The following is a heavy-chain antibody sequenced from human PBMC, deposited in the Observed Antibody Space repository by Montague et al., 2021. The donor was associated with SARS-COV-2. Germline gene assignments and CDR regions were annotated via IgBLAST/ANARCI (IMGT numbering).Heavy chain of an antibody. Sequence: SLRLSCAASGFTFSSISMNWVRQAPGKRLEWVSSISSESAYIVYAESVRGRLTISRDNAQNLLYLQMNSLRAEDTAVYYCARFETSKFYSSGMDVWGQGTTVPVSS. CDR2: ISSESAYI. V-gene: IGHV3-21*01. CDR1: GFTFSSIS. J-gene: IGHJ6*02. CDR3: ARFETSKFYSSGMDV. D-gene: IGHD2-15*01.